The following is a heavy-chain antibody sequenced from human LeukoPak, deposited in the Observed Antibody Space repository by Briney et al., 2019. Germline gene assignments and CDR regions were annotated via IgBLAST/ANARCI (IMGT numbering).Heavy chain of an antibody. V-gene: IGHV5-51*01. CDR1: GXNFASYTSTTYW. CDR3: GRKISGSYYGLDY. J-gene: IGHJ4*02. CDR2: IYPADSET. Sequence: GESLKISFKGSGXNFASYTSTTYWISWVRQMPGKGLEWMGIIYPADSETRYSPSFQGQVTISVDKSISTAYLQWSSLKASDTAMYYCGRKISGSYYGLDYWGQGTLVTVSS. D-gene: IGHD1-26*01.